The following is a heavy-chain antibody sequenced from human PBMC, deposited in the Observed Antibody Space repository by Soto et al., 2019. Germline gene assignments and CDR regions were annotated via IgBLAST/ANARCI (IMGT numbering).Heavy chain of an antibody. CDR2: IYKTGKT. Sequence: SETRSRTCYFSGGFVGSGDDCWTWIRPPPGKGLEYIGYIYKTGKTYYNPSLKSRPFISLDTSKSQFFLRLTSVTAADTAMYYCARSISSSSGYFDPSGQGTLVNVSS. D-gene: IGHD6-6*01. V-gene: IGHV4-30-4*01. CDR1: GGFVGSGDDC. CDR3: ARSISSSSGYFDP. J-gene: IGHJ5*02.